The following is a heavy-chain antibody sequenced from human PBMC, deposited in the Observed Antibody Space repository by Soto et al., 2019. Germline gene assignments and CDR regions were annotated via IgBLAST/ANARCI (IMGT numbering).Heavy chain of an antibody. CDR3: AKGLYYDILTGYYIDPTYFDY. CDR1: GFTFDDYA. J-gene: IGHJ4*02. D-gene: IGHD3-9*01. V-gene: IGHV3-9*01. CDR2: ISWNSGSI. Sequence: GGSLRLSCAASGFTFDDYAMHWVRQAPGKGLEWVSGISWNSGSIGYAESVKGRFTISRDNAKNSLYLQMNSLRAEDTALYYCAKGLYYDILTGYYIDPTYFDYWGQGTLVTVSS.